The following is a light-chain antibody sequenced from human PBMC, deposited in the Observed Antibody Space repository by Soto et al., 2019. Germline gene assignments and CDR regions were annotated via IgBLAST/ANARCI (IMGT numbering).Light chain of an antibody. V-gene: IGKV1-27*01. Sequence: DIQMTQSPSSLSASVGDRVTITCRASQSISTYLAWYQQKPGKVPKLLIYAASTLQSGVPSRFSGSGSGTDFTLTISSLQPEDVATYYCQKYNSAPSTFGHGTKVEIK. CDR1: QSISTY. CDR2: AAS. J-gene: IGKJ1*01. CDR3: QKYNSAPST.